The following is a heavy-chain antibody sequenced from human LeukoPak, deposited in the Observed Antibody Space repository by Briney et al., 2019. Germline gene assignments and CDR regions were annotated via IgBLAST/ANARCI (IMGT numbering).Heavy chain of an antibody. D-gene: IGHD3-3*01. CDR2: ISGTSSTI. CDR3: ARFYDFWSGYYVDY. V-gene: IGHV3-11*04. Sequence: GGSLRLSCEASGFRVNDYYMTWIRQAPGKGLEWVSYISGTSSTIYYADSVKGRFTVSRDNAKTSVFLQMNSLRAEDTAVYYCARFYDFWSGYYVDYWGQGTLVTVS. J-gene: IGHJ4*02. CDR1: GFRVNDYY.